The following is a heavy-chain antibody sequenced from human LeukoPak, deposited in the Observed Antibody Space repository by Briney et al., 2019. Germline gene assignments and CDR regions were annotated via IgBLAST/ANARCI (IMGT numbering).Heavy chain of an antibody. CDR1: GGSFSSTTYY. Sequence: VKPSETLSLTCTVSGGSFSSTTYYWGWIRQPPGKGLEWIGSVYYSGSTYYNQSLKSRVTISVDTSKNQFSLKLTSVTAADTAVYYCARQYYDSSGYYPWYVDYWGQGTLVTVSS. D-gene: IGHD3-22*01. CDR3: ARQYYDSSGYYPWYVDY. CDR2: VYYSGST. J-gene: IGHJ4*02. V-gene: IGHV4-39*01.